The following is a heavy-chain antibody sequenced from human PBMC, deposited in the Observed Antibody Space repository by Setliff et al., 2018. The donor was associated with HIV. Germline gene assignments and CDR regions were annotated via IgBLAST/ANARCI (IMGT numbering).Heavy chain of an antibody. CDR1: GGSISSSSYY. D-gene: IGHD3-22*01. Sequence: SETLSLTCSVSGGSISSSSYYWAWIRQSPGKGLEWILSVYFGQSTDYNPSLKSRVTTSVDTSKNQFSLRLNSVTAADTGVYFCARGGPDYYDYPYFDSWGQGTLVTVSS. V-gene: IGHV4-39*07. CDR2: VYFGQST. J-gene: IGHJ4*02. CDR3: ARGGPDYYDYPYFDS.